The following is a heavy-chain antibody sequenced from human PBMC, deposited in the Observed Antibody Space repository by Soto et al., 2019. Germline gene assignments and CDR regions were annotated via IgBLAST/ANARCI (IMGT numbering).Heavy chain of an antibody. CDR2: INPSGGST. Sequence: QVQLVQSGAEVKKPGASVKVSCKASGYTFTSYYMHWVRQAPGQGLEWMGIINPSGGSTSYAQKLQGXXTXTXDTATSTVYMELSSLRSEDTAVYYCARTYPDWYFDLWGRGTLVTVSS. CDR3: ARTYPDWYFDL. J-gene: IGHJ2*01. V-gene: IGHV1-46*01. CDR1: GYTFTSYY.